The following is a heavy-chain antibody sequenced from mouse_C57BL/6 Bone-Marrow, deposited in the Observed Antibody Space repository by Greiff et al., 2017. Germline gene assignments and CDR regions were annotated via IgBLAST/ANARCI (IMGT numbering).Heavy chain of an antibody. V-gene: IGHV1-4*01. CDR1: GYTFTSYT. CDR3: ARWKGAWFAY. Sequence: VNVVESGAELARPGASVKMSCKASGYTFTSYTMHWVKQRPGQGLEWIGYINPSSGYTKYNQKFKDKATLTADKSSSTAYMQLSSLTSEDSAVYYCARWKGAWFAYWGQGTLVTVSA. CDR2: INPSSGYT. J-gene: IGHJ3*01.